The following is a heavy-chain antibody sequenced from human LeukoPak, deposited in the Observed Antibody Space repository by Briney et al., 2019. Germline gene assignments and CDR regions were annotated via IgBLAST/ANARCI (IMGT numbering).Heavy chain of an antibody. V-gene: IGHV1-2*02. D-gene: IGHD3-10*01. CDR2: INPNSGGT. CDR1: GYTFAGYF. CDR3: ARDQGYGSGGYSFDY. Sequence: ASVKVSCKTSGYTFAGYFVHWVRQAPGQGLEWMGWINPNSGGTNYTQNFQGRVTITRDTSITTAYMELSRLTSDDTALYYCARDQGYGSGGYSFDYWGQGTRVTASS. J-gene: IGHJ4*02.